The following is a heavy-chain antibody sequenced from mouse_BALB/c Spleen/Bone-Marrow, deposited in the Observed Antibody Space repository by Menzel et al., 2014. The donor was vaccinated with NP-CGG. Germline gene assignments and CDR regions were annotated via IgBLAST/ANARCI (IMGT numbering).Heavy chain of an antibody. CDR1: GYSFTDYY. J-gene: IGHJ2*01. V-gene: IGHV1S34*01. CDR3: SRGDYGYGYLDY. CDR2: ISCYSSVT. Sequence: VVKTGASVKISCKASGYSFTDYYIHWVKQSHGKSLEWIGYISCYSSVTGYNQKFKGKATFTVDTSSRTAYMQFNGLTSEDSAVYYCSRGDYGYGYLDYWGQGTTLTVSS. D-gene: IGHD1-2*01.